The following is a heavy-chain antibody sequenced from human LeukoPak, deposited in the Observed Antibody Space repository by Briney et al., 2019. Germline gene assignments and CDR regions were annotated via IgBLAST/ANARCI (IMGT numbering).Heavy chain of an antibody. J-gene: IGHJ3*02. Sequence: SETLSLTCTVSGGSISGYYWSWIRQPPGKGLEWIGYIYYSESTNYNPSLKSRVTISVDTSKNQFSLKLTSVTAADTAVYYCARDAHSGSYGLDIWGQGTMVTVSS. D-gene: IGHD1-26*01. V-gene: IGHV4-59*01. CDR3: ARDAHSGSYGLDI. CDR2: IYYSEST. CDR1: GGSISGYY.